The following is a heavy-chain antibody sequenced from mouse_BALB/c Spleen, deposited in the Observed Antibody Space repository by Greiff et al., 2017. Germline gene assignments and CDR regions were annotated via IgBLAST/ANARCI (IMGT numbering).Heavy chain of an antibody. Sequence: EVMLVESGGGLVKPGGSLKLSCAASGFTFSSYTMSWVRQTPEKRLEWVATISSGGGNTYYPDSVKGRFTISRDNAKNNLYLQMSSLRSEDTALYYCASPYGNYRAWFAYWGQGTLVTVSA. CDR1: GFTFSSYT. J-gene: IGHJ3*01. D-gene: IGHD2-1*01. V-gene: IGHV5-9*03. CDR3: ASPYGNYRAWFAY. CDR2: ISSGGGNT.